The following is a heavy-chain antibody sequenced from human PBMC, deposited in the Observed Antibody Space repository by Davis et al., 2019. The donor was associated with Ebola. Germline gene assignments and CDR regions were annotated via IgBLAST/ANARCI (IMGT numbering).Heavy chain of an antibody. J-gene: IGHJ4*01. CDR2: IYYGGNT. D-gene: IGHD2-15*01. V-gene: IGHV4-39*01. CDR3: ARQNVVVVPAPDY. Sequence: SETLSLTCSVSGGSISNVNYYWGWIRQPPGKGLEWIGSIYYGGNTYYSPSLKSRVTMSVDTSKNQFSLKLRSVTAADTAVYYCARQNVVVVPAPDYWGQGTLVTVSS. CDR1: GGSISNVNYY.